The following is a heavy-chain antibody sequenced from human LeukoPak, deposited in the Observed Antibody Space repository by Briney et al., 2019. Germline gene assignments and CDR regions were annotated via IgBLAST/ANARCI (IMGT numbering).Heavy chain of an antibody. CDR2: ISAYNGNT. CDR1: GYTFTSYG. CDR3: ARDPEKVGATTKGNY. D-gene: IGHD1-26*01. Sequence: VASVKVSCKASGYTFTSYGISWVRQAPGQGLEWMGWISAYNGNTNYAQKLQGRVTMTTDTSTSTAYMELRSLRSDDTAVYYCARDPEKVGATTKGNYWGQGTLVTVSS. V-gene: IGHV1-18*01. J-gene: IGHJ4*02.